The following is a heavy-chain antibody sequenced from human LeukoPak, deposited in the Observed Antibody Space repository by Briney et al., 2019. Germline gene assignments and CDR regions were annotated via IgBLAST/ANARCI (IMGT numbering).Heavy chain of an antibody. J-gene: IGHJ6*04. Sequence: VASVKVSFKASGGTFSSYAFSWLRKSPGQGLEWMGGFIPIFVTANYAQKFQGRVTITADESTSTAYMELSSLRSEDTAVYYCARPLQPVPRGSSGYDLSGMDVWGKGTTVTVSS. CDR3: ARPLQPVPRGSSGYDLSGMDV. CDR2: FIPIFVTA. CDR1: GGTFSSYA. V-gene: IGHV1-69*01. D-gene: IGHD5-12*01.